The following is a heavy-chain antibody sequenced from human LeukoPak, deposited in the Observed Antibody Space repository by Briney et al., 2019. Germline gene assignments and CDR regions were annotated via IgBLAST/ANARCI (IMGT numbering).Heavy chain of an antibody. D-gene: IGHD3-9*01. V-gene: IGHV3-23*01. Sequence: GSLRLSCAASGFTFSSYAMSWVRQAPGRRLEWVSAISGSGGSTYYTDSVKGRFTISRDNSKNTLYLQMNSLRAEDTAVYYCAKRDFDDYFDSWGQGTLVTVSS. CDR3: AKRDFDDYFDS. CDR1: GFTFSSYA. J-gene: IGHJ4*02. CDR2: ISGSGGST.